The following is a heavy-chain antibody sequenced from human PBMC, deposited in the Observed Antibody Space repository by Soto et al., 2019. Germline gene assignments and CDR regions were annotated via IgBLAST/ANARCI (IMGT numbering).Heavy chain of an antibody. D-gene: IGHD3-10*01. CDR2: IYSGGST. Sequence: PGGSLRLSCAASGFTVSSNYMSWVRQAPGKGLEWVSVIYSGGSTYYADSVKGRFTISRDNSKNTLYLQMNSLRAEDTAVYYCARRVYYGSGMDYYYGMDFCGQGTTVTVSS. J-gene: IGHJ6*02. V-gene: IGHV3-53*01. CDR3: ARRVYYGSGMDYYYGMDF. CDR1: GFTVSSNY.